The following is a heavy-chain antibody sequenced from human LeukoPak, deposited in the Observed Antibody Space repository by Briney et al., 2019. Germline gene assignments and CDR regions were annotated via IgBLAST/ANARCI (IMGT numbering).Heavy chain of an antibody. V-gene: IGHV3-23*01. Sequence: PGGSLRLSCAASGFTFSSYAMSWVRQAPGKGLEWVSAISGSGGSTYYADSVKGRFTISRDNSKNTLYLQMNSLRAEDTAVYYCAKDLYLYSSSWCFDYWGQGTLVTVSS. D-gene: IGHD6-13*01. CDR1: GFTFSSYA. J-gene: IGHJ4*02. CDR2: ISGSGGST. CDR3: AKDLYLYSSSWCFDY.